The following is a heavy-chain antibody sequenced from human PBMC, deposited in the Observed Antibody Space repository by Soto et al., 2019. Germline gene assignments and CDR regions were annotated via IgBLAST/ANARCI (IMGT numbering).Heavy chain of an antibody. CDR3: ARDQLYYNDISGRPLNAFDV. J-gene: IGHJ3*01. V-gene: IGHV3-74*01. CDR1: GFTLSSYW. Sequence: GGSLRLSCAASGFTLSSYWMHWVRQVPGKGLVWVSRINSDGSSTTYADTVKGRFTISRDNAKNTLYLQMNSLRAEDTAVYYCARDQLYYNDISGRPLNAFDVWGQGTMVTVSS. CDR2: INSDGSST. D-gene: IGHD3-22*01.